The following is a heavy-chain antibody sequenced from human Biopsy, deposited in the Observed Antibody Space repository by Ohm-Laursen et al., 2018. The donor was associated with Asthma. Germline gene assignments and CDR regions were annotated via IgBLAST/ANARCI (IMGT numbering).Heavy chain of an antibody. Sequence: SLRLSFAASRFTYDMHWVRQAPGKGLEWVAVISYDGSSIYYADSVKGRFTISRDNSKNTLSLQMNSLTAEDTAVYDCAREGVAGTLSEDWGQGTLVTVSS. CDR2: ISYDGSSI. CDR1: RFTYD. J-gene: IGHJ4*02. CDR3: AREGVAGTLSED. V-gene: IGHV3-30-3*01. D-gene: IGHD2-15*01.